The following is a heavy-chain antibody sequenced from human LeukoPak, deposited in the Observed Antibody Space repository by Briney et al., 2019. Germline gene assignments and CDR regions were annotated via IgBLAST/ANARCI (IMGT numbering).Heavy chain of an antibody. J-gene: IGHJ4*02. CDR1: GYTFTSYA. V-gene: IGHV7-4-1*02. CDR3: ARERDDILTGYHPTLDY. CDR2: INTNTGNP. Sequence: ASVKVSCKASGYTFTSYAMNWVRQAPGQGLEWMGWINTNTGNPTYAQGFTGRFVFSLDTSVSTAYLQISSLKAEDTAVYYCARERDDILTGYHPTLDYWGQGTLVTVSS. D-gene: IGHD3-9*01.